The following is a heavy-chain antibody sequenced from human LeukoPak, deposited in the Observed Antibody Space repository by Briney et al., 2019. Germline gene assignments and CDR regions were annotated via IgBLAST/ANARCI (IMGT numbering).Heavy chain of an antibody. CDR2: IYYSGST. Sequence: SETLSLTCTVSGGSIRSTSYYWGWIRQPPGKGLEWIGSIYYSGSTYYNPSLKSRVTISVDTSKNQFSLKLSSVTAADTAVYYCARFWSGFFPSWFDPWGQGTLVTVSS. D-gene: IGHD3-3*01. CDR3: ARFWSGFFPSWFDP. CDR1: GGSIRSTSYY. J-gene: IGHJ5*02. V-gene: IGHV4-39*07.